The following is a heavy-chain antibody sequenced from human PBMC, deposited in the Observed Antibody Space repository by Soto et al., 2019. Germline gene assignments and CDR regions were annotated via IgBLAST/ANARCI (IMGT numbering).Heavy chain of an antibody. V-gene: IGHV4-39*01. D-gene: IGHD2-2*03. CDR2: MYSSENT. Sequence: QLQVQESGPGLVKPSETLSLTCSVSGGFVSSSSYSWGWNRQSPGKGLEWIGTMYSSENTYYNPSLLSRVTISVDTSKNEFSLRLSSVTAADTAVYYCARLNGYCISTNCHGYYGMDVWGQGTTVTVSS. CDR3: ARLNGYCISTNCHGYYGMDV. CDR1: GGFVSSSSYS. J-gene: IGHJ6*02.